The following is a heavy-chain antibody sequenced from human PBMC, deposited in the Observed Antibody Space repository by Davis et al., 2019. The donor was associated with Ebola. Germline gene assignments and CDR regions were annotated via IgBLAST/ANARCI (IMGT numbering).Heavy chain of an antibody. CDR2: ITPFNGNT. V-gene: IGHV1-45*02. D-gene: IGHD6-19*01. CDR1: GYTFTYRY. J-gene: IGHJ5*02. Sequence: SVKVSCKASGYTFTYRYLHWVRQAPGQALEWMGWITPFNGNTNYAQKFQDRVTITRDRSMSTAYMELSSLRSEDTAMYYCASAVAGTFWFDPWGQGTLVTVSS. CDR3: ASAVAGTFWFDP.